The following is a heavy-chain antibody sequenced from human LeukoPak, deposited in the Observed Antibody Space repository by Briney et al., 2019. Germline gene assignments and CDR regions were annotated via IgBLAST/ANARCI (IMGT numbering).Heavy chain of an antibody. J-gene: IGHJ4*02. D-gene: IGHD4-17*01. CDR3: ARGRTVPGAFYFDY. V-gene: IGHV7-4-1*02. CDR1: GYTFTSYA. CDR2: INTNTGNP. Sequence: RASVKVSCKASGYTFTSYAMNWVRQAPGQGLEWTGWINTNTGNPTYAQDFTGRFVFSLDTSVSTAYLHLSSLKAEDTAVYYCARGRTVPGAFYFDYWGQGTLVTVSS.